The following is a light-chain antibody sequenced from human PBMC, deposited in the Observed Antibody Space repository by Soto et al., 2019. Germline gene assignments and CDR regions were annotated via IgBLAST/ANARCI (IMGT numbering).Light chain of an antibody. CDR1: SRHSSYA. CDR2: LNSDGSH. CDR3: QTWGTGIWV. Sequence: QLVLTQSPSASASLGASVKLTCTLSSRHSSYAIAWHQQQPEKGPRYLMKLNSDGSHSKGDGIPDRFSGSSSGAERYLTISGLQSEDEADYYCQTWGTGIWVFGGGTKLTVL. J-gene: IGLJ3*02. V-gene: IGLV4-69*01.